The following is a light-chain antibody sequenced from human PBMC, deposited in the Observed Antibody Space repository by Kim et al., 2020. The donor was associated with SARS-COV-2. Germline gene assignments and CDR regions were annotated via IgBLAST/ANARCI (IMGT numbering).Light chain of an antibody. J-gene: IGKJ5*01. V-gene: IGKV3-20*01. CDR2: AEY. CDR3: QQYDNLMT. CDR1: QTGSSSE. Sequence: GERGRNSRRERQTGSSSELGGYKQKPGKGNRLRSDAEYSRETGITDRGSGSGSGKDFTLTISRLEPEDCAVYYCQQYDNLMTFGKGKRLEIK.